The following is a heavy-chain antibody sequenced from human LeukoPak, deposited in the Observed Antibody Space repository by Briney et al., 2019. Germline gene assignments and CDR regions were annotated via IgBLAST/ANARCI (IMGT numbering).Heavy chain of an antibody. Sequence: SETLSLTCTVSAGSISSSNSYWGWIRQPPGKGLEWIGSIYYSGNTYYNASLKSQVSISIDTSKNQFSLRLTSVTAADTAVYYCARQTGSGLFILPGGQGTLVTVSS. J-gene: IGHJ4*02. CDR3: ARQTGSGLFILP. CDR1: AGSISSSNSY. V-gene: IGHV4-39*01. CDR2: IYYSGNT. D-gene: IGHD3/OR15-3a*01.